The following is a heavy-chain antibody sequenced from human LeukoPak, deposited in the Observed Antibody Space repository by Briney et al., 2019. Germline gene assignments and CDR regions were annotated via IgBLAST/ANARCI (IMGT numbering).Heavy chain of an antibody. D-gene: IGHD3-10*01. Sequence: SETLSLTCTVSGGSISSYYWSWIRQPAGTALEWIGRIYTSGTITYNPSLKSRVTMSVDTSKNQFSLKLSSVTAADTAVYYCARDSGTTGEVKFDPWGQGTLLTVSS. CDR2: IYTSGTI. J-gene: IGHJ5*02. V-gene: IGHV4-4*07. CDR3: ARDSGTTGEVKFDP. CDR1: GGSISSYY.